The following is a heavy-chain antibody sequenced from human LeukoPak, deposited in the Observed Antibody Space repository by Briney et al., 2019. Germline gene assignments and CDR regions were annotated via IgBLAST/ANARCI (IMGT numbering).Heavy chain of an antibody. D-gene: IGHD4/OR15-4a*01. CDR2: ITSSSSHI. CDR3: ARDVDYANPRHDY. V-gene: IGHV3-21*01. J-gene: IGHJ4*02. CDR1: GFTFSSYN. Sequence: GGSLRLSCAASGFTFSSYNMNWVRQAPGKGLEWVSSITSSSSHIYYADSVKGRFTISRDNAKNSLYLQIDSLRAEDTAVYYCARDVDYANPRHDYWGQGTLVTVSS.